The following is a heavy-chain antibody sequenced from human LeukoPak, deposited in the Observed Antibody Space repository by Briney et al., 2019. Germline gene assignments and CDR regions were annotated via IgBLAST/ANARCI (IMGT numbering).Heavy chain of an antibody. CDR1: GYTFTSYY. J-gene: IGHJ4*02. D-gene: IGHD3-9*01. V-gene: IGHV1-46*01. CDR2: VNPSGGST. CDR3: ARAFPDYDILTGYGHFDY. Sequence: ASVKVSCKASGYTFTSYYMHWVRQAPGQGLEWMGIVNPSGGSTSYAQKFQGRVTMTRDTSTSTVYMELSSLRSEDTAVYYCARAFPDYDILTGYGHFDYWGQGTLVTVSS.